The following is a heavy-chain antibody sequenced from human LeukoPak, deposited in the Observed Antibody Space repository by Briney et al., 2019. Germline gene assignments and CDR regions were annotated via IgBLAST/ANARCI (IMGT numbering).Heavy chain of an antibody. Sequence: VKVSCKASGGTFSSYAISWVRQAPGQGLEWMGGIIPIFGTANYAQKFQGRVTITADESTSTAYMELSSLRSEDTAVYYCARAPKWELLPDYFDYWGQGTLVTVSS. CDR1: GGTFSSYA. CDR3: ARAPKWELLPDYFDY. CDR2: IIPIFGTA. D-gene: IGHD1-26*01. V-gene: IGHV1-69*13. J-gene: IGHJ4*02.